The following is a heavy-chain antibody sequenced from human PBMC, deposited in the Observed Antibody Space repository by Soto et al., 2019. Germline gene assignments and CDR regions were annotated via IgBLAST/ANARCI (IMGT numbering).Heavy chain of an antibody. Sequence: GGSLRLSCAASGFTFSSYAMSWFRQAPGKGLEWVSAISGSGGSTYYADSVKGRFTISRDNSKNTLYLQMNSLRAEDTAVYYCAKDHDYYDSSGYYYFDYWGQGTLVTVS. V-gene: IGHV3-23*01. J-gene: IGHJ4*02. CDR1: GFTFSSYA. CDR2: ISGSGGST. CDR3: AKDHDYYDSSGYYYFDY. D-gene: IGHD3-22*01.